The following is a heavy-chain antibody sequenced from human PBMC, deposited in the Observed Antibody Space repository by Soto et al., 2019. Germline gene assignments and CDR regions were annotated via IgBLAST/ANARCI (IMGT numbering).Heavy chain of an antibody. CDR1: GFTFSDYY. Sequence: ASVKVSCKASGFTFSDYYMHWVREAPGQGLEWVGWLNPKSGGTTYAQKFQGRLTLSRDTSINTAYMELSRLSIDATALYYCARERYQVLSDGMDVWGQGTTVTVSS. V-gene: IGHV1-2*02. J-gene: IGHJ6*02. D-gene: IGHD2-2*01. CDR3: ARERYQVLSDGMDV. CDR2: LNPKSGGT.